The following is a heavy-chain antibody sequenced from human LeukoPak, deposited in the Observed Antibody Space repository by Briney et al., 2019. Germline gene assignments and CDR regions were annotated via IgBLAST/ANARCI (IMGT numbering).Heavy chain of an antibody. V-gene: IGHV1-8*01. CDR2: MNPNSGNT. Sequence: GASVKVSCKASGYSFTTYDINWVRQATGQGLEWMGWMNPNSGNTGYAQKFQGRVTMTRNTSMSTAYMELNSLSSEDKAVYYCARANYYGSGKKDLDYWGQGTLVTVSS. CDR1: GYSFTTYD. J-gene: IGHJ4*02. D-gene: IGHD3-10*01. CDR3: ARANYYGSGKKDLDY.